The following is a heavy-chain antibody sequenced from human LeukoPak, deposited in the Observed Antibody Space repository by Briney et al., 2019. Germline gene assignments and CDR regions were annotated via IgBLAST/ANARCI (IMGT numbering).Heavy chain of an antibody. J-gene: IGHJ6*03. V-gene: IGHV3-21*01. CDR3: SRENYYYYYMDV. CDR2: ISSISIYI. CDR1: GFTFSSYS. Sequence: GGSLRLSCAASGFTFSSYSMNWVRQAPGKGLEWVSSISSISIYIYYADSVKGRFTISRDNAKNSRYLQMKSLRAEDTAVYYWSRENYYYYYMDVWGKGTTVTVSS.